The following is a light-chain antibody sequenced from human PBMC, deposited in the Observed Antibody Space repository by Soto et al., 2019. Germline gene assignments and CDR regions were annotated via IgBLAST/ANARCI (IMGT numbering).Light chain of an antibody. CDR2: AAS. V-gene: IGKV3-11*01. J-gene: IGKJ3*01. CDR1: QNISVY. CDR3: QHLNNYPPFT. Sequence: EIVLTQSPATLSLSPGERATLSCRASQNISVYLAWYRQKPGQAPRLLIYAASNRATGIPARFSGSGSGTDFTLTISSLEPEDFATYYCQHLNNYPPFTFGPGTKVDLE.